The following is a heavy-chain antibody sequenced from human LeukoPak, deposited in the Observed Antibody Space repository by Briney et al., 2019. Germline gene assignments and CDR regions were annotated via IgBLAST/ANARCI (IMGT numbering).Heavy chain of an antibody. CDR1: GYTFNRYY. J-gene: IGHJ4*02. CDR3: AREDNWNYDY. D-gene: IGHD1-7*01. CDR2: LSPNSGVT. V-gene: IGHV1-2*02. Sequence: ASVKVSCKASGYTFNRYYMHWVRQAPGHGLEWMGWLSPNSGVTKYAQKFQGRVTMTRDTSISTAYMELSSLRSDDTAVYYCAREDNWNYDYWGQGTLVTVSS.